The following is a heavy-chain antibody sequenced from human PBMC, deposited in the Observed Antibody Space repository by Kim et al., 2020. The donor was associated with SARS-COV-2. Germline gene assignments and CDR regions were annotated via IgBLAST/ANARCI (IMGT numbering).Heavy chain of an antibody. V-gene: IGHV1-69*13. CDR2: IFPTRGTT. D-gene: IGHD1-7*01. Sequence: SVKVSCKASGATLRTYIISWVRRAPGQGLEWMGGIFPTRGTTDFARKFQGRVTITADASTSSTYLTLTSLRSEDTAVYYCAITFENSAAFDSWGQGT. CDR3: AITFENSAAFDS. CDR1: GATLRTYI. J-gene: IGHJ4*02.